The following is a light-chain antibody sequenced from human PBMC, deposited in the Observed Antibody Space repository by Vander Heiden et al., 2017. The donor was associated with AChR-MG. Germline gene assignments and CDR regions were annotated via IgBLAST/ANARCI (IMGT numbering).Light chain of an antibody. J-gene: IGLJ2*01. CDR2: DVS. CDR3: SSYTSSSTLGV. CDR1: ISDVSGYNY. V-gene: IGLV2-14*03. Sequence: SALTQPASLSGSPGQTITIPCTGTISDVSGYNYVSWYQQHPGKAPKLMIYDVSNRPSGVSNRFSGSKSGNTASLTISGLQAEDEADYYCSSYTSSSTLGVFGGGTKLTVL.